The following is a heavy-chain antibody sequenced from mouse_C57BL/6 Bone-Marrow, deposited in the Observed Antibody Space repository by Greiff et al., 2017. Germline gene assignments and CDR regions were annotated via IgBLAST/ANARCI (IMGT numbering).Heavy chain of an antibody. D-gene: IGHD1-1*02. CDR2: IRNKANGYTT. J-gene: IGHJ4*01. CDR1: GFTFTDYY. Sequence: EVQRVESGGGLVQPGGSLSLSCAASGFTFTDYYMSWVRQPPGKALEWLGFIRNKANGYTTEYSASVKGRFTISRDNSQSILYLQMNALRAEDSAAYYCSRYLIYGGFYAMDYWGQGTSVTVSS. CDR3: SRYLIYGGFYAMDY. V-gene: IGHV7-3*01.